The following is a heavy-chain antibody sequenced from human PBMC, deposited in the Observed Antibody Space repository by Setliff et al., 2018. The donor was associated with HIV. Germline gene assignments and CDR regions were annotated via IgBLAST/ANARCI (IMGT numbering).Heavy chain of an antibody. J-gene: IGHJ4*02. CDR1: GVSAHF. CDR2: INRAGKS. Sequence: SETLSLTCGFPGVSAHFWNWIRQPPGEGLEWIGEINRAGKSDYNPSLRGRVTISMDTSKDEISLRLTSVTAADTAVYYCARAVREKVFRFLEWPAYYDSWGQGTLVTVSS. V-gene: IGHV4-34*01. CDR3: ARAVREKVFRFLEWPAYYDS. D-gene: IGHD3-3*01.